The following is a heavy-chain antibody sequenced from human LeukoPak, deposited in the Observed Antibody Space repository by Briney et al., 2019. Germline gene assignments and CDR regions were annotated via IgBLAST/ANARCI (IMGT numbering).Heavy chain of an antibody. D-gene: IGHD2-2*03. CDR3: ATHGSAHYYMDV. V-gene: IGHV3-23*01. CDR1: GFPFIRNS. Sequence: GGSLRLSCAASGFPFIRNSMTWVRQAPGKGLEWVSAISGSDGSTYYADSVKGRFTISRDNSNNTLHLQMNSLRAEDTAVYYCATHGSAHYYMDVWGKGTTVTISS. J-gene: IGHJ6*03. CDR2: ISGSDGST.